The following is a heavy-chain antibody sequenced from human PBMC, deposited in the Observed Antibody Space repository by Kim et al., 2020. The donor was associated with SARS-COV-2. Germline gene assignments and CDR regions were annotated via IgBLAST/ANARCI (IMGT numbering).Heavy chain of an antibody. V-gene: IGHV3-21*01. CDR3: AREDGRAPYYYYMDV. J-gene: IGHJ6*03. Sequence: DSVKGRFTISRDNAKNSLYLQMNSLRAEDTAVYYCAREDGRAPYYYYMDVWGKGTTVTVSS.